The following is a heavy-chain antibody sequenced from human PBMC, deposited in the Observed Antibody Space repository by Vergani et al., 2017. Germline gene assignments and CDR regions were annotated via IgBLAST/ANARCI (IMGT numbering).Heavy chain of an antibody. CDR3: ARWGNEKRLDS. D-gene: IGHD1-1*01. J-gene: IGHJ5*01. CDR2: IWYDGSNK. Sequence: QVQLVESEGGVVQPGRSLTLSCVACGFTFSSHGMHWVRQAPGKGLEWVAVIWYDGSNKYYGDSVKGRFTISRDNSKNTLYLQMNSLRVEDTAVYYCARWGNEKRLDSWGQGTLVTVSS. CDR1: GFTFSSHG. V-gene: IGHV3-33*01.